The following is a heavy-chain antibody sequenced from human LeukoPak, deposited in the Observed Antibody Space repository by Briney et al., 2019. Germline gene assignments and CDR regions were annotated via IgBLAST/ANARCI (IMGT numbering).Heavy chain of an antibody. CDR1: GYTFTGYY. J-gene: IGHJ4*02. CDR2: INPNSGGT. D-gene: IGHD6-13*01. V-gene: IGHV1-2*02. Sequence: ASVKVSCKASGYTFTGYYTHWVRQAPGQGLEWMGWINPNSGGTNYAQKFQGRVTMTRDTSISTAYMELSRLRSDDTAVYYCARKEQLVVAYFDYWGQGTLVTVSS. CDR3: ARKEQLVVAYFDY.